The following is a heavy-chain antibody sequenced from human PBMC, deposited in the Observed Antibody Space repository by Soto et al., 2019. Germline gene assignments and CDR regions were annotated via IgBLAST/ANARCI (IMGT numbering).Heavy chain of an antibody. J-gene: IGHJ4*02. CDR3: ARGDFWSGLDY. CDR2: ISYDGSNK. V-gene: IGHV3-30-3*01. Sequence: QVQLVESGGGVVQPGRSLRLSCAASGFTFSSYAMHWVRQAPGKGLEWVAVISYDGSNKYYADSVKGRFIISRDNSKNTLYLQMNSLRAEDTAMYYCARGDFWSGLDYWGQGTLVTVSS. D-gene: IGHD3-3*01. CDR1: GFTFSSYA.